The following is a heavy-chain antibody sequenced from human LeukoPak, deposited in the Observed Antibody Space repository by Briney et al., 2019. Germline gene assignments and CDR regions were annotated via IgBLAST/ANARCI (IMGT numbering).Heavy chain of an antibody. CDR2: INSDGSST. CDR1: GFTFSSYW. V-gene: IGHV3-74*01. J-gene: IGHJ4*02. Sequence: GGSLRLSCAASGFTFSSYWMHWVRQAPGKGLVWVSRINSDGSSTSYADSVKGRFTISRDNAKNTLYLQMNSLRAEDTAVYYCARGLRDSSGWLYFDYWGQGTLVTVSS. CDR3: ARGLRDSSGWLYFDY. D-gene: IGHD6-19*01.